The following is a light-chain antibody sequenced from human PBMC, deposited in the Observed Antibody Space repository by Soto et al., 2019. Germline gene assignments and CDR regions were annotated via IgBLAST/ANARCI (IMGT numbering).Light chain of an antibody. CDR1: SSDVGDYNY. J-gene: IGLJ3*02. CDR2: EVS. Sequence: QSALTQPASVSGSPGQSITISCTGTSSDVGDYNYVSWYQHYPGKAPKLMIYEVSNRPLGVSNRFSGSKSGNTASLTISGLQAEDEGEYYCTSYTDSSTVVFGGGTQLTVL. V-gene: IGLV2-14*01. CDR3: TSYTDSSTVV.